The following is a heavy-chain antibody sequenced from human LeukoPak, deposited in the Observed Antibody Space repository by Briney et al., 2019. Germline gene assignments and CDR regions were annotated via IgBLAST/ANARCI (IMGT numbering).Heavy chain of an antibody. V-gene: IGHV4-59*12. J-gene: IGHJ2*01. CDR3: ARRFPWYFDL. CDR2: IYYSGST. Sequence: PSETLSLTCTVSSGSISKYYWSWIRQSPGKGLEWIGYIYYSGSTTYNPSLKSRVTMSLDMSKNHLSLKLSSVTAADTAVYYCARRFPWYFDLWGRGTLVTVSS. CDR1: SGSISKYY.